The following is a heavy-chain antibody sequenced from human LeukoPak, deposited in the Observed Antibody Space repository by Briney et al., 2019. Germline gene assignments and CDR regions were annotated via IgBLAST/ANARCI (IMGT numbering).Heavy chain of an antibody. CDR3: ARDKVGIAAAPPLLLGH. D-gene: IGHD6-13*01. Sequence: SETLSHTCTVSGGSISSSSYYWGWIRQPPGKGLEWIGSIYYSGSTYYNPSLKSRVTISVDTSKNQFSLKLSSVTAADTAVYYCARDKVGIAAAPPLLLGHWGQGTLVTVSS. J-gene: IGHJ4*02. CDR2: IYYSGST. V-gene: IGHV4-39*07. CDR1: GGSISSSSYY.